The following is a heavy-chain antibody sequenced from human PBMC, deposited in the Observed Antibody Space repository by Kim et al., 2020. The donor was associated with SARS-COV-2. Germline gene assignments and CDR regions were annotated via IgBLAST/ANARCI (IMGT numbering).Heavy chain of an antibody. V-gene: IGHV4-39*01. Sequence: SETLSLTCTVSGGSISSSSYYWGWIRQPPGKGLEWIGSIYYSGSTYYTPSLKNRVTISVDTSKNQFPLKLSSVTAADTAVYYCARHRYGDYPYGMDVWGQGTTVTVSS. CDR2: IYYSGST. CDR3: ARHRYGDYPYGMDV. J-gene: IGHJ6*02. CDR1: GGSISSSSYY. D-gene: IGHD4-17*01.